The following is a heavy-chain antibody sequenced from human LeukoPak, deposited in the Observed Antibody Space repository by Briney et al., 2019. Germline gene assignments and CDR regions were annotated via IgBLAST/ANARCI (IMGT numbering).Heavy chain of an antibody. CDR2: INHSGST. V-gene: IGHV4-34*01. J-gene: IGHJ5*02. D-gene: IGHD2-15*01. CDR1: GGSFSGYY. Sequence: SETLSLTCSVYGGSFSGYYWSWLRHPPGKGLEWIGGINHSGSTNYNPSLKSRVTISVDASKNLFALKLSSVTAADTAVYYCARDRYCSGGSCYLGWFDPWGQGTLVTVSS. CDR3: ARDRYCSGGSCYLGWFDP.